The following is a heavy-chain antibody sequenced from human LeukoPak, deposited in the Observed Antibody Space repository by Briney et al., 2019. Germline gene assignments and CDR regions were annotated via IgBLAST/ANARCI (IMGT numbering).Heavy chain of an antibody. CDR3: ARVGYSSSPIDY. D-gene: IGHD6-13*01. CDR1: GFSFSSYS. V-gene: IGHV3-48*04. Sequence: PGGSLRLSCAASGFSFSSYSMNWVRQAPGKGLEWVSYISHTGSTMSYADSVKGRFTISRDNARNSLYLQMNSLRAEDTAVYYCARVGYSSSPIDYWGQGTLVTVSS. J-gene: IGHJ4*02. CDR2: ISHTGSTM.